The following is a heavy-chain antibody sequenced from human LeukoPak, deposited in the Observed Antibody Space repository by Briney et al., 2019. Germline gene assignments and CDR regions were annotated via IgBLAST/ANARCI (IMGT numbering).Heavy chain of an antibody. CDR3: ARALRAPVYYMDV. V-gene: IGHV4-30-4*01. CDR1: GDSISSDEYF. J-gene: IGHJ6*03. CDR2: IHYSGST. Sequence: SQTLSLTCTVSGDSISSDEYFRNWIRQPPGEGLEWIGYIHYSGSTYNKPSLKSRVFMSVDTSKNQFSLKLSSVTAADTAVYYCARALRAPVYYMDVWGKGTTVTVSS.